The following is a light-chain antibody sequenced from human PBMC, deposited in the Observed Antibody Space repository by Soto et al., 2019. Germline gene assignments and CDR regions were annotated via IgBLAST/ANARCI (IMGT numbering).Light chain of an antibody. CDR3: QQSYSTPPIT. V-gene: IGKV1-39*01. CDR1: QSISSY. J-gene: IGKJ5*01. CDR2: AAS. Sequence: DIQMTQSPSSLSASVGARVPITCRARQSISSYLNWYQQKPGKAPKLLIYAASSLQSGVPSRFSGSGSGTDFTLTISSLQPEDFATYYCQQSYSTPPITFGQGTRLEIK.